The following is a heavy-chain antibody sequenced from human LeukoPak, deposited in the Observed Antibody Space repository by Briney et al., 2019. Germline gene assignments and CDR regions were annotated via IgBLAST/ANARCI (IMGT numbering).Heavy chain of an antibody. CDR1: GGSISSYY. CDR3: AREAYCGGDCYRFDY. V-gene: IGHV4-59*01. J-gene: IGHJ4*02. CDR2: IYYSGST. D-gene: IGHD2-21*02. Sequence: PSETLSLTCTVSGGSISSYYWSWIRQPPGKGLEWIGYIYYSGSTNYNPSLKSRVTISVDTSKNQFSLKLSSVTAADTAVYYCAREAYCGGDCYRFDYWGQGTLVTVSS.